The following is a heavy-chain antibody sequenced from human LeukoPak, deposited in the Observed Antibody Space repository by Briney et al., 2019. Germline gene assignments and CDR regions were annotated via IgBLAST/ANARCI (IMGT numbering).Heavy chain of an antibody. V-gene: IGHV4-59*01. J-gene: IGHJ6*03. D-gene: IGHD5/OR15-5a*01. CDR2: IYYSGST. CDR1: GGSMNSYS. CDR3: ARGTVSMYYMDV. Sequence: SETLSLTCIVSGGSMNSYSWSWIRQPPGKGLEWIANIYYSGSTNYNPSLKSRVTISLDTSKNQFSLRLSSVTAADTAVYYCARGTVSMYYMDVWGKGTTVTISS.